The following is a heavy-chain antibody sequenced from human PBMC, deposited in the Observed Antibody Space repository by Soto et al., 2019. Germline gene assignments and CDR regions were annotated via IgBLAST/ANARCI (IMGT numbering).Heavy chain of an antibody. D-gene: IGHD6-6*01. CDR3: ARNESSNIYGMDV. CDR2: ISSSSFSI. J-gene: IGHJ6*02. V-gene: IGHV3-21*01. CDR1: GFAFGIPT. Sequence: PGGSLSFARAAWGFAFGIPTLNWVRQAQGKGLEWVSYISSSSFSINYADSVKGRFSISRDNAQNSLHLQMNNLRAEDTAVYYCARNESSNIYGMDVWGQGT.